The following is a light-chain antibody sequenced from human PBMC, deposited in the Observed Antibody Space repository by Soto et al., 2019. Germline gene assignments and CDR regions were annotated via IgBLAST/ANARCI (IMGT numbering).Light chain of an antibody. Sequence: QSPLTQPASVSGSTGQSITIYCTGTSSDVGGYNYVSWYQQHPRKAPKLMIYEVSNRPSGVSNRFSGSKSGNTASLTISGLQAEDEADYYCSSYTTSSTHWVFGGGTQLTVL. J-gene: IGLJ3*02. CDR2: EVS. V-gene: IGLV2-14*01. CDR3: SSYTTSSTHWV. CDR1: SSDVGGYNY.